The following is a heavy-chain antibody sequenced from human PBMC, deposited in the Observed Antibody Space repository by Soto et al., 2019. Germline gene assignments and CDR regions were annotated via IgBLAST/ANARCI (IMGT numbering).Heavy chain of an antibody. CDR3: ASLYYYGSGSYRWYYYYYGMDV. CDR1: GGSISSSSYY. V-gene: IGHV4-39*01. J-gene: IGHJ6*02. D-gene: IGHD3-10*01. Sequence: PSETLSLTCAVYGGSISSSSYYWGWIRQPPGKGLEWIGSIYYSGSTYYNPSLKSRVTISVDTSKNQFSLKLSSVTAADTAVYYCASLYYYGSGSYRWYYYYYGMDVWGQGTTVTVSS. CDR2: IYYSGST.